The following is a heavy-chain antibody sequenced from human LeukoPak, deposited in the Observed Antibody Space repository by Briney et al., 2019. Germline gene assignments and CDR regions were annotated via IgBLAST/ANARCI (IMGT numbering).Heavy chain of an antibody. CDR1: GGSISTYY. J-gene: IGHJ4*02. Sequence: SETMSLTCTVSGGSISTYYWSWIRQPPGKGLEWIGYIYYTGITNYNPSLKSRVTMSVDTSKHQFSLKLSSVTAADTAVYYCASFRSGWRSENWGQGTLVTVSS. V-gene: IGHV4-59*12. D-gene: IGHD6-19*01. CDR2: IYYTGIT. CDR3: ASFRSGWRSEN.